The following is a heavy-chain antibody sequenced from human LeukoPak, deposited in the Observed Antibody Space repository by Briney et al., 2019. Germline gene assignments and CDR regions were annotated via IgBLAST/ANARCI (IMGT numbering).Heavy chain of an antibody. D-gene: IGHD3-22*01. CDR3: ARDAWDSSGYYGIRFDY. V-gene: IGHV7-4-1*02. J-gene: IGHJ4*02. CDR1: GYTFTSYA. Sequence: GASVKVSCKASGYTFTSYAMNWVRQAPGQGLGWMGWINTNTGNPTYAQGFTGRFVFSLDTSVSTAYLQISSLKAEDTAVYYCARDAWDSSGYYGIRFDYWGQGTLVTVSS. CDR2: INTNTGNP.